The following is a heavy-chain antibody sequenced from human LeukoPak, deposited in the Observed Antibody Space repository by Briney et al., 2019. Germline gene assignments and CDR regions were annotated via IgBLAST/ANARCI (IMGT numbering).Heavy chain of an antibody. J-gene: IGHJ4*02. V-gene: IGHV3-48*01. Sequence: PGGSLRLSCAASGCTFSIYRMNWVRQAPGKGLEWVSYISSSSSTIYYADSVKGRFTISRDNAKNSLYLQMNSLRAEDTAVYYCARDFRSSGDDLDYWGQGTLVTVSS. D-gene: IGHD3-22*01. CDR3: ARDFRSSGDDLDY. CDR2: ISSSSSTI. CDR1: GCTFSIYR.